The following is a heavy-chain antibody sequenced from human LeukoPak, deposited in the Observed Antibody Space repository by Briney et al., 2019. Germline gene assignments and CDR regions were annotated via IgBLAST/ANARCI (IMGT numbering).Heavy chain of an antibody. CDR3: ARVDTAMSAFDP. J-gene: IGHJ5*02. V-gene: IGHV4-34*01. CDR1: GGSFSAYY. D-gene: IGHD5-18*01. CDR2: INHGGTT. Sequence: SETLSLTCAVYGGSFSAYYWDWIRQPRGKGLEWIGQINHGGTTNYNPSLKSRVTISVDTSKNQMSLRLSSVTAADTAVYYCARVDTAMSAFDPWGQGTLVTVSS.